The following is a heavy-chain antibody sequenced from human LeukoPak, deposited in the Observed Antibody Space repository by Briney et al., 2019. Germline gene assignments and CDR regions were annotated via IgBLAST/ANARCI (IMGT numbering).Heavy chain of an antibody. CDR2: ISSSSSYI. V-gene: IGHV3-21*01. CDR3: ARDAAAAGLIDY. Sequence: GGSLRLSCAASGFTFSGYWMHWVRQAPGKGLEWVSSISSSSSYIYYADSVKGRFTISRDNAKNSLYLQMNSLRAEDTAVYYCARDAAAAGLIDYWGQGTLVTVSS. D-gene: IGHD6-13*01. J-gene: IGHJ4*02. CDR1: GFTFSGYW.